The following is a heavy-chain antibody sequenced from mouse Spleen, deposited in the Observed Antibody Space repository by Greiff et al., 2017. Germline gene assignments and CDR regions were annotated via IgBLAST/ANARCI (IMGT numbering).Heavy chain of an antibody. CDR1: GYTFTSYW. CDR2: IDPSDSYT. V-gene: IGHV1-69*01. CDR3: ARPEDY. J-gene: IGHJ2*01. Sequence: QVQLQQPGAELVMPGASVKLSCKASGYTFTSYWMHWVKQRPGQGLEWIGEIDPSDSYTNYNQKFKGKATLTVDKSSSTAYMQLSSLTSEDSAVYYCARPEDYWGQGTTLTVSS.